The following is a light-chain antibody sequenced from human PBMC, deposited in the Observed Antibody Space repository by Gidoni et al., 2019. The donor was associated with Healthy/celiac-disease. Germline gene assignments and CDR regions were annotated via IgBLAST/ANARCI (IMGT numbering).Light chain of an antibody. CDR1: SGINVGNYR. V-gene: IGLV5-45*03. Sequence: QAVLTQPSSLSASPGASASLTRTLRSGINVGNYRIYWYQQKPGSPPQYLLRYKSDSDKQQGSGVPSRFSGSKDASANAGILLISGLQSEDEADYYCMIWHSSAVVFGGGTKLTVL. CDR2: YKSDSDK. J-gene: IGLJ2*01. CDR3: MIWHSSAVV.